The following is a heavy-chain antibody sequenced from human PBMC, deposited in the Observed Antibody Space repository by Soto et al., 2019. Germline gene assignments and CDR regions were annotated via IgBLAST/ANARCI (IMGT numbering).Heavy chain of an antibody. D-gene: IGHD2-2*02. CDR1: GYTFTGYY. V-gene: IGHV1-2*02. Sequence: EASVKVSCKASGYTFTGYYMHWVRQAPGQGLEWMGWINPNSGGTNYAQKFQGRVTMTRDTSISTAYMELSRLRSDDTAVYYCARAFKRYCSSTSCYTDWFDPWGQGTLVTVSS. J-gene: IGHJ5*02. CDR3: ARAFKRYCSSTSCYTDWFDP. CDR2: INPNSGGT.